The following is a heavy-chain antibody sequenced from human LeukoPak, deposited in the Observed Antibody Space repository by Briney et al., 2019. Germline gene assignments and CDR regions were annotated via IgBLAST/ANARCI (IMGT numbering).Heavy chain of an antibody. CDR3: ARGHQNVLRLRYYMDV. V-gene: IGHV4-34*01. CDR1: GGSFSGYY. D-gene: IGHD2-8*01. Sequence: SETLSLTCAVYGGSFSGYYWSWIRQPPGRELEWIGEINHSGSTNYNPSLKSRVTISVDTSKNQFSLKLSSVTAADTAVYYWARGHQNVLRLRYYMDVWGKGTTVTVSS. J-gene: IGHJ6*03. CDR2: INHSGST.